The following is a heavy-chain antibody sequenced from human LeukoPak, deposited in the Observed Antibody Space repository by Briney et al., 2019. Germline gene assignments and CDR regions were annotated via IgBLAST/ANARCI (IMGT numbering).Heavy chain of an antibody. CDR1: GYTFTSYG. J-gene: IGHJ6*03. Sequence: RASVKVSCKASGYTFTSYGISWVRQAPEQGLEWMGWISAYNGNTNYAQKLQGRVTMTTDTSTSTAYMELRSLRSDDTAVYYCAAAFPYYYYYMDVWGKGTTVTISS. V-gene: IGHV1-18*01. CDR3: AAAFPYYYYYMDV. CDR2: ISAYNGNT. D-gene: IGHD6-13*01.